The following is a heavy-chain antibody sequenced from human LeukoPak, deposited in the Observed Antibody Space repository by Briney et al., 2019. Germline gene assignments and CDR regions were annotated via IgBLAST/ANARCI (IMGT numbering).Heavy chain of an antibody. V-gene: IGHV4-59*08. CDR1: GGSISSYY. Sequence: SETLSLTCTVSGGSISSYYWSWIRQPPGKGLEWIGYIYYSGSTNYNPSLKSRVTISVDTSKNQFSLKLSSVTAADTAVYYCARVSITMIRGVTYYYYGMDVWGQGTTVTVSS. CDR3: ARVSITMIRGVTYYYYGMDV. CDR2: IYYSGST. J-gene: IGHJ6*02. D-gene: IGHD3-10*01.